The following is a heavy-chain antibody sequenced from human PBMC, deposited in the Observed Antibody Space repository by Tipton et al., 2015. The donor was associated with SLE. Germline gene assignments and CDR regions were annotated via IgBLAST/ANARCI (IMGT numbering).Heavy chain of an antibody. CDR3: EGKRGMDV. CDR2: IDSGGST. V-gene: IGHV3-53*04. J-gene: IGHJ6*02. CDR1: GFTVSSNY. Sequence: QRVQSGGGLVQNGGSQRLSCAASGFTVSSNYMSWVRQAQGKGLEWFSVIDSGGSTYYADSVKGRFTISRDNSKNTLYLQMNSLRAEDTAVYYCEGKRGMDVWGQGTTVTVSS. D-gene: IGHD3-10*01.